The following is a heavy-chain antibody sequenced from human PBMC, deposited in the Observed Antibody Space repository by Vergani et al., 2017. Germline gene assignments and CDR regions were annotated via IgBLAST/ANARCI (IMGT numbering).Heavy chain of an antibody. CDR3: ARGRYYDSSGYYYLFDY. CDR1: GGSISSYY. J-gene: IGHJ4*02. D-gene: IGHD3-22*01. Sequence: QVQLQESGPGLVKPSETLSLTCTVSGGSISSYYWSWIWQPPGKGMEWIGYIYYSGSTNYNPSLKSQVTISVDTSKNQFSLTLSSVTAADTAVYYCARGRYYDSSGYYYLFDYWGQGTLVTVSS. CDR2: IYYSGST. V-gene: IGHV4-59*01.